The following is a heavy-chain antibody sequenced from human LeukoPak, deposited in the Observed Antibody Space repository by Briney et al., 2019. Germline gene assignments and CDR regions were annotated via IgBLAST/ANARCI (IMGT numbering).Heavy chain of an antibody. CDR2: IIPIFGTA. CDR1: GGTFSSYA. CDR3: ARDFTPYYYGSGNSLGY. V-gene: IGHV1-69*13. D-gene: IGHD3-10*01. J-gene: IGHJ4*02. Sequence: GASVKVSCKASGGTFSSYAISWVRQAPGQGLEWMGGIIPIFGTANYAQKFQGRVTITADESTSTAYMELSSLRSEDTAVYYCARDFTPYYYGSGNSLGYWGQGTLVTVSS.